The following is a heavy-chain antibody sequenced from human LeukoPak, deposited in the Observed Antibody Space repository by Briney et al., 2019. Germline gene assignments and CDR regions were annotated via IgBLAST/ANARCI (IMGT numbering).Heavy chain of an antibody. Sequence: GGSLRLSCAASGFTFDDYAMHWVRQAPGKGLEWVSGIRWNSGSIGYADSVKGRFTISRDNAKNSLYLQMNSLRAEDTALYYCAKSWTGSYYYYGMDVWGQGTTVTVSS. CDR2: IRWNSGSI. CDR3: AKSWTGSYYYYGMDV. V-gene: IGHV3-9*01. D-gene: IGHD3/OR15-3a*01. J-gene: IGHJ6*02. CDR1: GFTFDDYA.